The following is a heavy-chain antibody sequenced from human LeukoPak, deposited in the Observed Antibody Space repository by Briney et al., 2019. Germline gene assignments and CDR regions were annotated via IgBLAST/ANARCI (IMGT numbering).Heavy chain of an antibody. V-gene: IGHV1-69*13. D-gene: IGHD3-10*01. Sequence: SVKVSCKASGGTFSSYAISWVRQAPGQGLEWMGGIIPIFGTANYAQKFQGRVTITADESTSTAYMELSSLRSEDTAVYYCAGYYYGSGSYPRVYFDHWGQGTLVTVSS. J-gene: IGHJ4*02. CDR2: IIPIFGTA. CDR1: GGTFSSYA. CDR3: AGYYYGSGSYPRVYFDH.